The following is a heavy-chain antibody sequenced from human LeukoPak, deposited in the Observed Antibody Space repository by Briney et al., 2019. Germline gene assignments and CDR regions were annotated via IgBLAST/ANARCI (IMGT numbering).Heavy chain of an antibody. Sequence: GRSLRLSCAASGFTFNNFGMHWVRQAPGKGLEWVAVISYDGSNKYYADSVKGQFSISRDNSKSTLYLQMHSLRAEDTAIYSCAKDNKPVVGTGFDTWGQGTLVTVSS. J-gene: IGHJ5*02. CDR1: GFTFNNFG. D-gene: IGHD7-27*01. CDR2: ISYDGSNK. CDR3: AKDNKPVVGTGFDT. V-gene: IGHV3-30*18.